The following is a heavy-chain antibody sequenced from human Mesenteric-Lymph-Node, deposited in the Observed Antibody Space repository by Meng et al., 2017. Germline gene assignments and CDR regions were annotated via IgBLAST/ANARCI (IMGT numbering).Heavy chain of an antibody. CDR2: ISYDGSNK. J-gene: IGHJ3*02. CDR3: ARDKGPDILTGYYSHGDAFDI. CDR1: GFTFSSYA. D-gene: IGHD3-9*01. Sequence: GGSLRLSCAASGFTFSSYAMHWVRQAPGKGLEWVAVISYDGSNKYYADSVKGRFTISRDNSKNTLYLQMNSLRAEDTAVYYCARDKGPDILTGYYSHGDAFDIWGQGTMVTVSS. V-gene: IGHV3-30*04.